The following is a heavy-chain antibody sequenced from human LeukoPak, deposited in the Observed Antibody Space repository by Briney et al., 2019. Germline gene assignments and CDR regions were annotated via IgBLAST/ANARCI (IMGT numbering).Heavy chain of an antibody. J-gene: IGHJ3*02. CDR1: GFTSSSYD. D-gene: IGHD3-22*01. CDR3: ARGPTSYYYDSSGSDAFDI. V-gene: IGHV3-13*01. CDR2: IGTAGDT. Sequence: GGSLRLSCAASGFTSSSYDMHWVRQATGKGLGWVSAIGTAGDTYYPGSVKGRFTISRGNAKNSLYLQMNSLRAGDTAVYYCARGPTSYYYDSSGSDAFDIWGQGTMVTVSS.